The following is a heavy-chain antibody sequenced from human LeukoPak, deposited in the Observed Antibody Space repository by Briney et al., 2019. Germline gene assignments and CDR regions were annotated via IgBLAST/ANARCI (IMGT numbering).Heavy chain of an antibody. D-gene: IGHD2-2*01. V-gene: IGHV3-23*01. CDR3: ARYCSSTSCYHFDY. CDR1: GFTFSSSA. CDR2: ISNNGGYT. Sequence: PGGSLRLSCAASGFTFSSSAMSWVRQAPGKGLEWVSAISNNGGYTYYADSVQGRFTISRDNSKSTLCLQMNSLRAEDTAVYYCARYCSSTSCYHFDYWGQGTLVTVSS. J-gene: IGHJ4*02.